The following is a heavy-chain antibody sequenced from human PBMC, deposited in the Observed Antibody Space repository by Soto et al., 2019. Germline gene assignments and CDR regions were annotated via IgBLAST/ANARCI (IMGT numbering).Heavy chain of an antibody. Sequence: ASVKVSCKASGYTFTGYYMHWVRQAPGKGGEWVGWINPNSGGKKYAQKFQGWVTMTRDTSISTAYMELSRLRSDDTAVYYCASSLAARYYFDYWGQGTLVTVSS. D-gene: IGHD6-6*01. J-gene: IGHJ4*02. CDR3: ASSLAARYYFDY. CDR1: GYTFTGYY. CDR2: INPNSGGK. V-gene: IGHV1-2*04.